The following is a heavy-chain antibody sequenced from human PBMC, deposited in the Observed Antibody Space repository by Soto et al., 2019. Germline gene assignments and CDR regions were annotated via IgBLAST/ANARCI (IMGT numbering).Heavy chain of an antibody. D-gene: IGHD3-3*01. V-gene: IGHV1-3*01. CDR1: GYTFTSYA. J-gene: IGHJ6*02. CDR3: ASPYYDFWSGPKASDYYYGMDV. CDR2: INAGNGNT. Sequence: ASVKVSCKASGYTFTSYAMHWVRQAPGQRLEWMGWINAGNGNTNYAQKFQGRVTITADESTSTAYMELSSLRSEDTAVYYCASPYYDFWSGPKASDYYYGMDVWGQGTTVTVSS.